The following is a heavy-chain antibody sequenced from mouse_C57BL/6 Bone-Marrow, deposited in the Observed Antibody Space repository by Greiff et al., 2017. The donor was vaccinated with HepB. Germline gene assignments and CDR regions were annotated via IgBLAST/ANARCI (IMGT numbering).Heavy chain of an antibody. CDR1: GYTFTDYY. CDR3: ARGITTVVATPDGAHYAMDY. CDR2: INPYNGGT. V-gene: IGHV1-19*01. J-gene: IGHJ4*01. D-gene: IGHD1-1*01. Sequence: EVQLQQCGPVLVKPGASVKMSCKASGYTFTDYYMNWVKQSHGKSLEWIGVINPYNGGTSYNQKFKGKATLTVDKSSSTAYMELNSLTSEDSAVYYCARGITTVVATPDGAHYAMDYWGQGTSVTVSS.